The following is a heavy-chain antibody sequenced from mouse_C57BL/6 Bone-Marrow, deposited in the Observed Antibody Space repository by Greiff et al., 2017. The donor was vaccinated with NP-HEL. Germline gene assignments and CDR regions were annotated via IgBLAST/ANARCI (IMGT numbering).Heavy chain of an antibody. CDR3: AIAWLLRDFDY. J-gene: IGHJ2*01. Sequence: QVQLKQPGAELVRPGSSVKLSCKASGYTFTSYWLDWVKQRPGQGLEWIGNIYPSDSETHYNQKFKDKATLTVDKSSSTAYMRLSSLTSEDYAVYCCAIAWLLRDFDYWGQGTTLTVSS. CDR2: IYPSDSET. V-gene: IGHV1-61*01. CDR1: GYTFTSYW. D-gene: IGHD2-3*01.